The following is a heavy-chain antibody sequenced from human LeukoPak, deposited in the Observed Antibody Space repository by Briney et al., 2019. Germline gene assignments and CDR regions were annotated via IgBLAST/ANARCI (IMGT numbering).Heavy chain of an antibody. J-gene: IGHJ6*02. CDR2: IKPGGSEK. Sequence: GGSLRLSCSASGFTFSTYWMSWVRQAPGKGLEWVANIKPGGSEKYYVDSVKGRFTISRDNAKNSLYLQMSNLRAEDTAVYFCARGGGLDVWGQGATVTVSS. V-gene: IGHV3-7*03. CDR1: GFTFSTYW. D-gene: IGHD3-16*01. CDR3: ARGGGLDV.